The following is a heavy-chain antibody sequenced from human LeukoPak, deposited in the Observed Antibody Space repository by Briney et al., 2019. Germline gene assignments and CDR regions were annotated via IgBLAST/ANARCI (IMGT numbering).Heavy chain of an antibody. D-gene: IGHD2-2*01. Sequence: PGGSLRLSCAASGFTFSSYSMNWVHQAPGKGLEWVSSISSSSSYIYYADSVKGRFTISRDNAKNSLYLQMNSLRAEDTAVYYCAREYCSSTSCYASWFDPWGQGTLVTVSS. CDR1: GFTFSSYS. CDR3: AREYCSSTSCYASWFDP. V-gene: IGHV3-21*01. J-gene: IGHJ5*02. CDR2: ISSSSSYI.